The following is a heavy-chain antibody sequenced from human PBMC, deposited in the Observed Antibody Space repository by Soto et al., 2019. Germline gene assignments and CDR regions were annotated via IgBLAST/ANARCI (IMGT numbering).Heavy chain of an antibody. CDR2: ISGSGGTI. Sequence: GSLRLSCAASGFNFGDYYMTWIRQAPGKGLEWVSYISGSGGTIYYADSVKGRFTISRDNAKNSLYLQMNSLRAEDTAVLYCARVVDNGYSPDYWGQGTLVTVSS. J-gene: IGHJ4*02. CDR1: GFNFGDYY. CDR3: ARVVDNGYSPDY. V-gene: IGHV3-11*01. D-gene: IGHD3-22*01.